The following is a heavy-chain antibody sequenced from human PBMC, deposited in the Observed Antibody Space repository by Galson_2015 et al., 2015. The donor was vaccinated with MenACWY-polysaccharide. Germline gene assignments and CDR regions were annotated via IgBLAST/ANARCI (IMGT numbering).Heavy chain of an antibody. CDR2: ISGSGSFI. D-gene: IGHD3-10*01. CDR3: ARVRLRDYYFDY. V-gene: IGHV3-21*01. Sequence: SLRLSCAASGFTFSSYNMNWVRQAPGKGLEWVSSISGSGSFIYYADSVKGRFTISRGNAKNSLYLQMNSLRADDSAVYYCARVRLRDYYFDYWGQGTLVTVSS. J-gene: IGHJ4*02. CDR1: GFTFSSYN.